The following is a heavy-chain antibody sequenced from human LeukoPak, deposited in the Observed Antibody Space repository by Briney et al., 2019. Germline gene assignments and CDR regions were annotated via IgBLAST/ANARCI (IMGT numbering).Heavy chain of an antibody. V-gene: IGHV4-59*08. CDR3: ARLYSGYEFSPHISYYYMDV. D-gene: IGHD5-12*01. Sequence: SETLSLTCTVSGGSISSYYWSWIRQPPGKGLEWIGYIYYSGSTNYNPSLKSRVTISVDTSRNQFSLKLSSVTAADTAVYYCARLYSGYEFSPHISYYYMDVWGKGTTVTVSS. J-gene: IGHJ6*03. CDR2: IYYSGST. CDR1: GGSISSYY.